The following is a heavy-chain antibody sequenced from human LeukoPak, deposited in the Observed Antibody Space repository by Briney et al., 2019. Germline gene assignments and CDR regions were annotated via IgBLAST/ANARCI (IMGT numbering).Heavy chain of an antibody. V-gene: IGHV3-23*01. J-gene: IGHJ3*01. CDR3: VRDELVGGRNFWSGYANAFDV. CDR1: GFTFSTYA. Sequence: GESLRLSCAASGFTFSTYAMSWVRQAPGKGLECIAVIGAGGGDISYADSVKGRFTISRDNSKNTLYLQMSGLGADDTAVYFCVRDELVGGRNFWSGYANAFDVWGQGTMVTVSS. D-gene: IGHD3-3*01. CDR2: IGAGGGDI.